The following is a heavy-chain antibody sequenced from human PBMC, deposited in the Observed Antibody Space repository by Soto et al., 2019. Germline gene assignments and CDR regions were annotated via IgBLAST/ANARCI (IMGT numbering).Heavy chain of an antibody. Sequence: EVQLLESGGGLVQPGGSLRLSCAASGFTFSVYAMSWVRQAPGKGLECVSAISTNGGSTFYADSLKGRFTISRDNSKSTLYLQMNGLRAEDTAIYYCAKYSELPYQAYLQEWGQGTLVTVSS. J-gene: IGHJ1*01. D-gene: IGHD1-7*01. CDR2: ISTNGGST. CDR1: GFTFSVYA. CDR3: AKYSELPYQAYLQE. V-gene: IGHV3-23*01.